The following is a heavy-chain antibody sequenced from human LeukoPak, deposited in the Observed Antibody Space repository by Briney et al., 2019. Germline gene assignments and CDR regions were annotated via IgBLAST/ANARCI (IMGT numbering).Heavy chain of an antibody. CDR2: IRSDATKQ. Sequence: GTSLRLSCETSGFTFSHFGMHWVRQAPGKGLEWVAVIRSDATKQYYADSVRGRFTISRDNFRRTVSLEMNSLRAEDTAVYYGGKDAQRGFDYSNSLEHWGQGSLVIVSS. D-gene: IGHD4-11*01. V-gene: IGHV3-33*06. CDR3: GKDAQRGFDYSNSLEH. J-gene: IGHJ5*02. CDR1: GFTFSHFG.